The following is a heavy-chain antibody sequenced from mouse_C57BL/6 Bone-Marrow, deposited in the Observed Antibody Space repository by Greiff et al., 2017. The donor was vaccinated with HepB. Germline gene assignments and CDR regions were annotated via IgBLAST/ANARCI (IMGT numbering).Heavy chain of an antibody. CDR1: GYTFTSYW. Sequence: VQLQQSGTVLARPGASVKMSCKTSGYTFTSYWMHWVKQRPGQGLEWIGAIYPGNSDTSYNQKFKGKAKLTAVTSASTAYMELSSLTNEDSAVYYCTRWDYCGRSYWYFDVWGTGTTVTVSS. CDR2: IYPGNSDT. J-gene: IGHJ1*03. V-gene: IGHV1-5*01. D-gene: IGHD1-1*01. CDR3: TRWDYCGRSYWYFDV.